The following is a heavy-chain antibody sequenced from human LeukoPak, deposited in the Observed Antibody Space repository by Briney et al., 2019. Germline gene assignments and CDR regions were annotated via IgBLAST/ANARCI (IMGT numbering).Heavy chain of an antibody. CDR2: VSYDGSNE. CDR3: AASYSGYEVFDY. CDR1: GFTFSSYD. Sequence: GGSLRLSCAASGFTFSSYDMHWVRQARGKGLEWVAVVSYDGSNEYYADSVKGRFTISRDNSKNTLYLQMNSLRAEDTAVYYCAASYSGYEVFDYWGQGTLVTVSS. J-gene: IGHJ4*02. V-gene: IGHV3-30*03. D-gene: IGHD5-12*01.